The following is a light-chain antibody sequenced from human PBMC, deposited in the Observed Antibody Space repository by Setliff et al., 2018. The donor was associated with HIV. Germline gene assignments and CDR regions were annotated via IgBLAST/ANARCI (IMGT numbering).Light chain of an antibody. J-gene: IGLJ2*01. CDR2: DVT. CDR3: SSYTSSSTSI. Sequence: QSVLTQPASVSGSPGQSITISCTGTSSDVGGYNYVSWYQQHPGKAPKLMIYDVTKRPSGVSNRFSGSKSGNTASLTISGLLAEDDADYYCSSYTSSSTSIFGEGTKVTVL. V-gene: IGLV2-14*03. CDR1: SSDVGGYNY.